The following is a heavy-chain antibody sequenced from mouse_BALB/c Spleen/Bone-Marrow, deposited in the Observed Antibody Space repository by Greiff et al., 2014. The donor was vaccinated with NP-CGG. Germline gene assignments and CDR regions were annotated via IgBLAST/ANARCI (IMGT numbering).Heavy chain of an antibody. CDR1: GFPFRSYD. D-gene: IGHD2-2*01. CDR3: ASQDGYDGTWFAY. J-gene: IGHJ3*01. Sequence: EVMLVESGGGLVKPGGSLKLSCAASGFPFRSYDMSWVRQTPEKRLEWVATITSGDSYTYYPDSVKGRFTISRDNARNTLYLQMSSLRSEDTALYYCASQDGYDGTWFAYWGQGTLVTVSA. V-gene: IGHV5-9*02. CDR2: ITSGDSYT.